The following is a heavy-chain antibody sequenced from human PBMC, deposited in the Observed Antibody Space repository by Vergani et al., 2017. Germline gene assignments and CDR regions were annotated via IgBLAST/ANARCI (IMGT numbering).Heavy chain of an antibody. CDR1: GGSISSGGYY. J-gene: IGHJ5*02. V-gene: IGHV4-31*03. D-gene: IGHD6-19*01. CDR3: ARRVRGWTITLDLGLDP. CDR2: IYYSGST. Sequence: QVQLQESGPGLVKPSQTLSLTCTVSGGSISSGGYYWSWLRQHPGKGLEWIGYIYYSGSTYYNPSLKSRVTISVDTSKNQFSLKLSSVTAADTAVYYCARRVRGWTITLDLGLDPWGQGTLVTVSS.